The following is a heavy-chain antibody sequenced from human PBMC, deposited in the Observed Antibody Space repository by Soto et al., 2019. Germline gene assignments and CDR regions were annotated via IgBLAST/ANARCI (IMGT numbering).Heavy chain of an antibody. CDR2: IHYSGATP. J-gene: IGHJ6*02. Sequence: GASVKVSCKASGYTFNNYYMHWVRQAPGQGLEWMGVIHYSGATPTYAQKFQGRVTMARDTSTSTVYVELSSLTSEDTAVYYCARENQPRGLYFSYSGVDVGGQGTTVTVSS. D-gene: IGHD2-2*01. CDR1: GYTFNNYY. V-gene: IGHV1-46*02. CDR3: ARENQPRGLYFSYSGVDV.